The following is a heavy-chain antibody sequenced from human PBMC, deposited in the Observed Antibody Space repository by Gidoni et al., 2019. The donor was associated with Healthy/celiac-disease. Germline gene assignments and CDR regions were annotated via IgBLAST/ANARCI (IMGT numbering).Heavy chain of an antibody. CDR1: GGSVSSGSYY. Sequence: QVQLQESGPGLVKPSETLSLTCTVSGGSVSSGSYYWSWIRQPPGKGLEWIGYIYYSGSTNYNPSLKSRVTISVDTSKNQFSLKLSSVTAADTAVYYCARLYGDYVAYDHWGQGTLVTVSS. J-gene: IGHJ4*02. V-gene: IGHV4-61*01. D-gene: IGHD4-17*01. CDR2: IYYSGST. CDR3: ARLYGDYVAYDH.